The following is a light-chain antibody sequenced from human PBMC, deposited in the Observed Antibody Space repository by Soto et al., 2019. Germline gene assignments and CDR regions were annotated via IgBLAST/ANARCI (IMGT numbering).Light chain of an antibody. CDR3: QQYQSYPRT. CDR1: QDIGRN. J-gene: IGKJ1*01. CDR2: GAS. Sequence: DIHMTQSPSTLPASVGGRVTLACRASQDIGRNLAWFQQRPGQVPKLLIFGASSLQSDDSTRFSGRGSGTEFTLSIDNLRPEDSATYYCQQYQSYPRTFGQGTKVDIK. V-gene: IGKV1-5*01.